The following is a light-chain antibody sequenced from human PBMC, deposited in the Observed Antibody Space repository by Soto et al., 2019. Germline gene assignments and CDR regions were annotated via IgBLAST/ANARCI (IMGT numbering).Light chain of an antibody. CDR3: QQYGTSPPAYT. V-gene: IGKV3-20*01. CDR2: GAS. J-gene: IGKJ2*01. CDR1: QSVSGNY. Sequence: EIVLTQSPGTLSLSPGDRATLSCTASQSVSGNYLAWYQQKPGQAPRLLIYGASSRATGIPDRFRGSGVGTDFTLTISRLEPEDFALYYCQQYGTSPPAYTFGQGTKLEIK.